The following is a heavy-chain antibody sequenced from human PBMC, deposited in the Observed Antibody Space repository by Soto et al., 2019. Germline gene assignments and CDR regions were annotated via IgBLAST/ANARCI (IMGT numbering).Heavy chain of an antibody. J-gene: IGHJ4*02. CDR1: GYTFITYD. V-gene: IGHV1-8*01. CDR3: SQRKERSSPHYFDS. CDR2: MNPSNGNA. D-gene: IGHD1-1*01. Sequence: QVQLVQSGAEGKKPGASVKVSCKASGYTFITYDINWVRQAPGQGIEWMGWMNPSNGNAGYAQKFQGRVTMTRNTAISTADLDLTSLKSNDTAVYVCSQRKERSSPHYFDSWGQGTPVTVSS.